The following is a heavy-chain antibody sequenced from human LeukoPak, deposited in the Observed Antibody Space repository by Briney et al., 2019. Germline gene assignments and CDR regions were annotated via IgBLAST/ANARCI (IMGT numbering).Heavy chain of an antibody. V-gene: IGHV4-59*08. CDR3: ARYYDVLTAYSLPRFDS. J-gene: IGHJ5*01. CDR1: AGTSTSYY. CDR2: IGYAGTT. D-gene: IGHD3-9*01. Sequence: SETVSLTCSVSAGTSTSYYWRWLRHAPGKGLVWIGYIGYAGTTNYNCSRSSRVTISADPSKNHYSLSVPSETAADTAVYYCARYYDVLTAYSLPRFDSWVRGTLVSVCS.